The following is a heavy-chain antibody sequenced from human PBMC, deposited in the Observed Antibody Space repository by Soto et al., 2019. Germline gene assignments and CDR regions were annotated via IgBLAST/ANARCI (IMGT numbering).Heavy chain of an antibody. CDR3: ARTLYSSEYYFDY. V-gene: IGHV4-59*01. J-gene: IGHJ4*02. CDR2: ISYTGST. Sequence: PSETLSLTCTVSGGSISSYYWSWIRQPPGKGLEWIGYISYTGSTNYNPSLKSRVTISVDTSKNQFSLKLSSVTAADTAVYYCARTLYSSEYYFDYWGQGTLVTVSS. D-gene: IGHD6-25*01. CDR1: GGSISSYY.